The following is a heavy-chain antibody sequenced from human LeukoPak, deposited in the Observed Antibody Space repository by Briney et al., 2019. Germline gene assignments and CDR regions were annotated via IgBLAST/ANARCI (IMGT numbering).Heavy chain of an antibody. V-gene: IGHV3-7*01. CDR3: ARDLSRDGYCSSTSCYIPYFDY. CDR2: IKQDGSEK. CDR1: GFTFSSYE. Sequence: GGSLRLSCAASGFTFSSYEMNWVRQAPGKGLEWVANIKQDGSEKYYVDSVKGRFTISRDNAKNSLYLQMNSLRAEDTAVYYCARDLSRDGYCSSTSCYIPYFDYWGQGTLVTVSS. D-gene: IGHD2-2*02. J-gene: IGHJ4*02.